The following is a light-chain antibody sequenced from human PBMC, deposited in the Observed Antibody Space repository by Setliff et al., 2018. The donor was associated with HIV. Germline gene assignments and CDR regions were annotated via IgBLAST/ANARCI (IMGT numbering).Light chain of an antibody. CDR3: SSYTSIITFV. CDR2: EVS. Sequence: SALTQPPSVSGSPGQSVTISCTGTSSDVGNYNRVSWYQQPPGAAPKLIIYEVSNRPSGVPDRFSGSKSGNTASLTISGLQAEDEALYFCSSYTSIITFVFGTGTKGTVL. V-gene: IGLV2-18*02. J-gene: IGLJ1*01. CDR1: SSDVGNYNR.